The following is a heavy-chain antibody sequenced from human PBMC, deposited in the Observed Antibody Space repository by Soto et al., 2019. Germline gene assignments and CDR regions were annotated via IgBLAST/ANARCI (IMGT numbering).Heavy chain of an antibody. CDR1: GYSISSGYY. CDR3: ARVPDY. CDR2: IYHTGST. Sequence: PSETLSLTCSVSGYSISSGYYWGWIRQPPGRGLEWIGTIYHTGSTWYNPSLKSRVTISVDTSKNQFSLKIISVTAADTAVYYCARVPDYWGQGTLVTSPQ. J-gene: IGHJ4*02. V-gene: IGHV4-38-2*02.